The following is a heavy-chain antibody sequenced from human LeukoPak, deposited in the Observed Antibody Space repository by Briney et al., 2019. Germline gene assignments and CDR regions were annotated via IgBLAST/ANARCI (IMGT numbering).Heavy chain of an antibody. J-gene: IGHJ3*02. CDR3: ARFGGSSGCPI. Sequence: SETLSLTCTVSGGSISSYYWSWIRQPPGKGLEWIGYIYYSGSTNYNPSLKSRVTISVDTSKNQFSLKLSSVTAADAAVYYCARFGGSSGCPIWGQGTMVTVSS. V-gene: IGHV4-59*01. CDR1: GGSISSYY. CDR2: IYYSGST. D-gene: IGHD6-19*01.